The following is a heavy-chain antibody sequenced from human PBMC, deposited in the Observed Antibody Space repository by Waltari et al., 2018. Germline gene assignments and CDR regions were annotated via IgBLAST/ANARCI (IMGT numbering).Heavy chain of an antibody. D-gene: IGHD2-21*01. CDR3: AREIVVVAHHFDNWFDP. CDR1: GGSISSSSYY. J-gene: IGHJ5*02. CDR2: IYYSGST. Sequence: QLQLQESGPGLVKPSETLSLTCTVPGGSISSSSYYWGWIRQPPGKGLEWIGSIYYSGSTYYNPSLKSRVTISVDTSKNQFSLKLSSVTAADTAVYYCAREIVVVAHHFDNWFDPWGQGTLVTVSS. V-gene: IGHV4-39*07.